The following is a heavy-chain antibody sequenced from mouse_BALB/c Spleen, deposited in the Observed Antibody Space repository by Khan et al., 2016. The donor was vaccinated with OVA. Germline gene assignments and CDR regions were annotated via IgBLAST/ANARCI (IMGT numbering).Heavy chain of an antibody. CDR2: INTYTGEP. CDR3: ARVGYSGTMDY. V-gene: IGHV9-3-1*01. D-gene: IGHD2-14*01. CDR1: GYTFTDYG. J-gene: IGHJ4*01. Sequence: QVQLQQSGPELKKPGETVKISCKASGYTFTDYGMNWAKQAPGKGLKWMGWINTYTGEPTYAGDFKGRFAFSLETSASTAYLQINNLKNEDTATYFCARVGYSGTMDYWGQGTSVTVSS.